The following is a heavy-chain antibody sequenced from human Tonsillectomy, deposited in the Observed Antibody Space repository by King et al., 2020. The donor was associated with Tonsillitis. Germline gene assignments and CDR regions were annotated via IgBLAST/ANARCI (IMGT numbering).Heavy chain of an antibody. J-gene: IGHJ3*02. CDR2: ISTYNGNT. CDR3: ARGISYGSGSYYGYDAFDI. Sequence: VQLVESGAEVKKPGASVKVSCKASGYTFTSYGISWVRQDPGQGLEGMGWISTYNGNTNYAQKLQGRVTMTTDTSTYTAYMELRSLRSDDTDVYYCARGISYGSGSYYGYDAFDIWGQGTMVTVSS. V-gene: IGHV1-18*01. CDR1: GYTFTSYG. D-gene: IGHD3-10*01.